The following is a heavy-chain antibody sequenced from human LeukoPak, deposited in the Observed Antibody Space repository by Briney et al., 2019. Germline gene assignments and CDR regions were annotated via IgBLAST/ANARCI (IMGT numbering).Heavy chain of an antibody. CDR2: ISGRDLTT. D-gene: IGHD5-24*01. J-gene: IGHJ4*02. Sequence: PGGSLRLSCAASGFSFSTYDMNWVRQAPGKELEWISTISGRDLTTHYADSVKGRFTISRDNSKNTLYLHMNSLRAEDTAFYYCAKGRVQMATITPFDFWGQGTLVTVSS. CDR1: GFSFSTYD. CDR3: AKGRVQMATITPFDF. V-gene: IGHV3-23*01.